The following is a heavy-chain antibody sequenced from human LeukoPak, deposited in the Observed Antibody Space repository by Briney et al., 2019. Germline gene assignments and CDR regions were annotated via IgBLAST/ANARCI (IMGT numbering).Heavy chain of an antibody. CDR1: SGSITTSSHY. V-gene: IGHV4-39*07. D-gene: IGHD4-23*01. CDR3: ARIMTTVVTPFDY. J-gene: IGHJ4*02. CDR2: IVYSGTT. Sequence: SETLSLTCNVSSGSITTSSHYWGWIRQSPGKKLEWIGSIVYSGTTFYNPSLKSRVIISIDTSKSQFSLRLSSVTAADTAVYYCARIMTTVVTPFDYWGQGTLVTVSS.